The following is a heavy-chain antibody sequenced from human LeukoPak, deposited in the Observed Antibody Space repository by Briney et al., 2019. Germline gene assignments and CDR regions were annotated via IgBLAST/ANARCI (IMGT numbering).Heavy chain of an antibody. D-gene: IGHD3-10*01. CDR1: GGSISSGDYY. CDR3: ARGEIRGVSPSHFDY. Sequence: SGTLSLTCTVSGGSISSGDYYWSWIRQPPGKGLEWLGYIYYSGSTYYNPSLKSRVTISVDTSKNQFSLKLSSVTAADTAVYYCARGEIRGVSPSHFDYWGQGTLVTVSS. CDR2: IYYSGST. V-gene: IGHV4-30-4*01. J-gene: IGHJ4*02.